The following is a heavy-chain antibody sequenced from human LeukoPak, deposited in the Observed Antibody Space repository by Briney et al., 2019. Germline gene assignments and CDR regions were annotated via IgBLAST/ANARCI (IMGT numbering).Heavy chain of an antibody. CDR3: ARDQPQKVDIYQIAAQGFNAFDI. CDR1: GYTFTGYY. V-gene: IGHV1-69*04. Sequence: SVKVSCKASGYTFTGYYMHWVRQAPGQGLEWMGRIIPILGIANYAQKFQGRVTITADKSTSTAYMELSSLRSEDTAVYYCARDQPQKVDIYQIAAQGFNAFDIWGQGTMVTVSS. D-gene: IGHD6-13*01. J-gene: IGHJ3*02. CDR2: IIPILGIA.